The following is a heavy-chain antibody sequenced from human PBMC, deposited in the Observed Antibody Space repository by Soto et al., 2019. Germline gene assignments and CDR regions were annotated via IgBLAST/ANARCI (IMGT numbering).Heavy chain of an antibody. CDR3: AKDGNIYTIGWYATSLDY. D-gene: IGHD6-19*01. J-gene: IGHJ4*02. CDR1: GFTFSNYG. V-gene: IGHV3-30*18. CDR2: ISYDGSNQ. Sequence: QVQLVESGGGVAQPGRSLRLSCAASGFTFSNYGMHWVRQAPGKGLEGVGVISYDGSNQYYADSVEGRITISRDNSKNTLYLQVNSLRAEDTAVYYCAKDGNIYTIGWYATSLDYWGQGTLVTVSS.